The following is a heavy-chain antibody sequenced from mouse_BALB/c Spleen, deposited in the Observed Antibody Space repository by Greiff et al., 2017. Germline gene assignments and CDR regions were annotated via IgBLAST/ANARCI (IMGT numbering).Heavy chain of an antibody. CDR2: INSNGGST. CDR1: GFTFSSYY. CDR3: ARKDYGYDGHYFDY. V-gene: IGHV5-6-2*01. Sequence: EVKLVESGGGLVKLGGSLKLSCAASGFTFSSYYMSWVRQTPEKRLELVAAINSNGGSTYYPDTVKGRFTISRDNAKNTLYLQMSSLKSEDTALYYCARKDYGYDGHYFDYWGQGTTLTVSS. D-gene: IGHD2-2*01. J-gene: IGHJ2*01.